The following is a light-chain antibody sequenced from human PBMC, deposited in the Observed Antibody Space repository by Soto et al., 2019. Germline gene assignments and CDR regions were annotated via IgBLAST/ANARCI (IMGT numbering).Light chain of an antibody. CDR2: DVS. CDR1: SSDIGGYNY. CDR3: CSYAGSYTHVV. V-gene: IGLV2-11*01. J-gene: IGLJ2*01. Sequence: QSVLTQPRSVSGSPGQSVTISCTGTSSDIGGYNYVSWYQHHPGKAPKLMIYDVSKRPSGVPDRFSGSKSGNTASLTISGLQAEDEADYYCCSYAGSYTHVVFGGGTKLTVL.